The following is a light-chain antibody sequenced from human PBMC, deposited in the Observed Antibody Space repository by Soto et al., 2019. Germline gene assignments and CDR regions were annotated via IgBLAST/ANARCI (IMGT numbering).Light chain of an antibody. J-gene: IGKJ1*01. CDR1: QGIKND. Sequence: AIQMTQSPSSLSASVGDRVTITCRASQGIKNDLGWYQQKPGKAPKLLIYAASSLQSGVPSRFSGSGSGTDFTLTISSLQPDDFATYYCLQDYNYPLTFGQGTKAEIK. CDR3: LQDYNYPLT. CDR2: AAS. V-gene: IGKV1-6*01.